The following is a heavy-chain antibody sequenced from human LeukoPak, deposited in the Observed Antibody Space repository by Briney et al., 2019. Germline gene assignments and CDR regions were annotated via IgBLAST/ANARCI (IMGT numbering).Heavy chain of an antibody. D-gene: IGHD3-10*01. V-gene: IGHV1-8*01. Sequence: GASVKVSCKASGYTFTSYDINWVRQATGQGLEWMGWMNPNNGSTGYAQKFQGRVTMTRNTAISTVYMELSELRSEDTAVYYCARLPDYYGSGSYNHWGQGTLATVSS. CDR2: MNPNNGST. CDR1: GYTFTSYD. CDR3: ARLPDYYGSGSYNH. J-gene: IGHJ5*02.